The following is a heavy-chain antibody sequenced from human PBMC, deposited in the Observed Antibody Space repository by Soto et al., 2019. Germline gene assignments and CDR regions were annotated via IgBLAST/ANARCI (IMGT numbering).Heavy chain of an antibody. D-gene: IGHD2-15*01. V-gene: IGHV3-23*01. CDR1: GFTFSSYA. J-gene: IGHJ3*02. Sequence: EVQLLESGGGLVQPGGSLRLSCAASGFTFSSYAMSWVRQAPGKGLEWVSAISGSGGSTYYADSVKGGFTISRDNSKNTLYLQMNSLRAEDTAVYYCAILGYCSGGSCYSYAFDIWGQGTMVTVSS. CDR3: AILGYCSGGSCYSYAFDI. CDR2: ISGSGGST.